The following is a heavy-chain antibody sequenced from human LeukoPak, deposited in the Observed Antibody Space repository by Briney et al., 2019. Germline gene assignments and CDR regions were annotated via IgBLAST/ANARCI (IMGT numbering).Heavy chain of an antibody. CDR1: GFTLSSYW. V-gene: IGHV3-7*01. J-gene: IGHJ6*02. D-gene: IGHD6-19*01. CDR2: IKQDGSEK. Sequence: GGSLRLSCAASGFTLSSYWMSWVRQAPGKGLEWVANIKQDGSEKYYVDSVKGRFTISRDNAKNSLYLQMNSLRAEDTAVYYCARELAVAGTVYYYYYGMDVWGQGTTVTVSS. CDR3: ARELAVAGTVYYYYYGMDV.